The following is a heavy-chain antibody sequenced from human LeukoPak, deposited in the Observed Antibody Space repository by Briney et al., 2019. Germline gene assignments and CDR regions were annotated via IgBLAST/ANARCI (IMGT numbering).Heavy chain of an antibody. J-gene: IGHJ3*02. CDR1: GFTFSSYG. CDR3: ARESGLGYFEAALWGAFDI. CDR2: ISYDGSNK. Sequence: PGGSLRLSCAASGFTFSSYGMHWVRQAPGKGLEWVAVISYDGSNKYYADSVKGRFTISRDNSKNTLYLQMNSLRAEDTAVYYCARESGLGYFEAALWGAFDIWGQGTMVTVSS. V-gene: IGHV3-30*03. D-gene: IGHD3-9*01.